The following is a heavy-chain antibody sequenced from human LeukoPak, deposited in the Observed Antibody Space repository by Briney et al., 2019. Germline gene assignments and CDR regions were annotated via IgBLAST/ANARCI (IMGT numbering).Heavy chain of an antibody. J-gene: IGHJ4*02. D-gene: IGHD3-22*01. CDR2: ISAYNGNT. CDR1: GYTFTSYG. Sequence: ASVKVSCKASGYTFTSYGISWVRQAPGQPLEWIGWISAYNGNTNYAQKLQGRVTMTTDTSTSTAYMELRSLRSDDTAVYYCARESPDTYYYDSSGSPFDYWGQGTLVTVSS. V-gene: IGHV1-18*01. CDR3: ARESPDTYYYDSSGSPFDY.